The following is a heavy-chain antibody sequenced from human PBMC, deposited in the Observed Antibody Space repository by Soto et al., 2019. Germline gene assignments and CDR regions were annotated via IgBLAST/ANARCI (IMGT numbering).Heavy chain of an antibody. V-gene: IGHV3-30*18. J-gene: IGHJ4*02. Sequence: QVQLVESGGGVVQPGRSLRLSCAASGFTFSNYGMHWVRQAPGKGLEWGAVISYDGSNEYYADSVKGRFTISRDNSKNTLDLQVNSLRPEDTAVYYCAKDRVVGYSSGWFDYWGQGTLVTVSS. CDR1: GFTFSNYG. CDR3: AKDRVVGYSSGWFDY. D-gene: IGHD6-19*01. CDR2: ISYDGSNE.